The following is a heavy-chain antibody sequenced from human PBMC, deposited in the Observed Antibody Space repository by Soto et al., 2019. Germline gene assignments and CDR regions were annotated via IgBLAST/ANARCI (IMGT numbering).Heavy chain of an antibody. Sequence: SETLSLTCTVSGGSISSYYWSWIRQPPGKGLEWIGYIYYSGSTNYNPSLKSRVTISVDTSKNQFSLKLSSVTAADTAVYYCARGRYYDSSGYYYISDAFDIWGQGTMVTVS. CDR3: ARGRYYDSSGYYYISDAFDI. CDR2: IYYSGST. CDR1: GGSISSYY. D-gene: IGHD3-22*01. V-gene: IGHV4-59*01. J-gene: IGHJ3*02.